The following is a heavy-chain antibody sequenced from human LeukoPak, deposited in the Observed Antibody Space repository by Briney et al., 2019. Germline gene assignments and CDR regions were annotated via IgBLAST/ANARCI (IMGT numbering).Heavy chain of an antibody. CDR1: GFTFSSYW. Sequence: GGSLRLSCAASGFTFSSYWMTWVRQAPGKGLEWVANIKQDGREKYYVDSVKGRFTISRDNAKKSLYLQMNSLGAEDTAVYYCARCDFWSGYYPLPDYWGQGTLVTVSS. CDR2: IKQDGREK. V-gene: IGHV3-7*01. D-gene: IGHD3-3*01. J-gene: IGHJ4*02. CDR3: ARCDFWSGYYPLPDY.